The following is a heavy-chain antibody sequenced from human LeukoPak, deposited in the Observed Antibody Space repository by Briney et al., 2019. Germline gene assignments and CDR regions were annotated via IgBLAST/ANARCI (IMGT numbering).Heavy chain of an antibody. V-gene: IGHV1-69*06. CDR1: GGTFSSYA. J-gene: IGHJ5*02. D-gene: IGHD6-13*01. Sequence: ASVKVSCKASGGTFSSYAISWVRQAPGQGLEWMGGIIPIFGTANYAQKFQGRVTITADKSTSTAYMELSSLRSEDTAVYYCARAPQQLVSWFDPWDQGTLVTVSS. CDR3: ARAPQQLVSWFDP. CDR2: IIPIFGTA.